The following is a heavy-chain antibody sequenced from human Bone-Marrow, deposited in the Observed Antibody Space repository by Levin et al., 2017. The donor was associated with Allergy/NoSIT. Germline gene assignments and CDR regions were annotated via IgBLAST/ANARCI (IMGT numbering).Heavy chain of an antibody. CDR1: GFSLSTTGVG. CDR3: AHTIASYGVVIPYGMDI. Sequence: ESGPTLVKPTQTLTLTCTFSGFSLSTTGVGVAWIRQPPGKALEWLALIYWDDDKRYRPSLRGRLTVTKDTSKNQVVLTMTHMAPVDTATYYCAHTIASYGVVIPYGMDIWGQGTTVTVSS. CDR2: IYWDDDK. J-gene: IGHJ6*02. D-gene: IGHD3-3*01. V-gene: IGHV2-5*02.